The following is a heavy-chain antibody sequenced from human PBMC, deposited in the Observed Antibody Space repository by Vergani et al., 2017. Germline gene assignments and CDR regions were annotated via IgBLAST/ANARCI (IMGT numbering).Heavy chain of an antibody. CDR2: IFSNDEK. Sequence: QVTLKESGPVLVKPTETLTLTCTVSGFSLSNARMGVSWIRQPPGKALEWLAHIFSNDEKSYSTSLKSRLTISKDTSKSQVVLTMTNMDPVDTATYHCARIRNGGDYGRYYFDYWGQGTLVTVSS. D-gene: IGHD4-17*01. V-gene: IGHV2-26*01. J-gene: IGHJ4*02. CDR3: ARIRNGGDYGRYYFDY. CDR1: GFSLSNARMG.